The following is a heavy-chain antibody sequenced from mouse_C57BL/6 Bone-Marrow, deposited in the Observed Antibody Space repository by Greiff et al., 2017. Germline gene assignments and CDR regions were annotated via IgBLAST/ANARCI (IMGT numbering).Heavy chain of an antibody. Sequence: VQLQQSGPELVKPGASVKIPCKASGYTFTDYNMDWVKQSHGKSLEWIGDINPNNGGTIYNQKFKGKATLTVDKSSSTAYMELRSLTSEDTAVYYCARLVTTVVATYFDYWGQGTTLTVSS. D-gene: IGHD1-1*01. J-gene: IGHJ2*01. CDR2: INPNNGGT. CDR3: ARLVTTVVATYFDY. V-gene: IGHV1-18*01. CDR1: GYTFTDYN.